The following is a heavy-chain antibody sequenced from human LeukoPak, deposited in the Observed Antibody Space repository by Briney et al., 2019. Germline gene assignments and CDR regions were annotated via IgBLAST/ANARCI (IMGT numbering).Heavy chain of an antibody. Sequence: GGSLRLPCAASGFTFSDYYMSWIRQAPGKGLEWVSYISSSGSTIYYADSVKGRFTISRDNAKNSLYLQMNSLRAEDTAVYYCARGYSSSWYVHYYYMDVWGKVTTVTVSS. V-gene: IGHV3-11*01. J-gene: IGHJ6*03. CDR2: ISSSGSTI. D-gene: IGHD6-13*01. CDR1: GFTFSDYY. CDR3: ARGYSSSWYVHYYYMDV.